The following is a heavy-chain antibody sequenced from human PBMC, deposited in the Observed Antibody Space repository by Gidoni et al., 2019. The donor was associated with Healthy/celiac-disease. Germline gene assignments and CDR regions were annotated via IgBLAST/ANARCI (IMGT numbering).Heavy chain of an antibody. CDR1: GYTFTSYG. D-gene: IGHD2-15*01. J-gene: IGHJ4*02. CDR2: SSAYNGNT. V-gene: IGHV1-18*04. Sequence: QVQLVQSGAEVKKPGASVKVSCKASGYTFTSYGISWVRQAPGHGLEWMGWSSAYNGNTNYEQKLQGRVTMTTDTSTSTAYMELRSLRSDDTAVYYCARDRAGYCSGGSCQDIGYWGQGTLVTVSA. CDR3: ARDRAGYCSGGSCQDIGY.